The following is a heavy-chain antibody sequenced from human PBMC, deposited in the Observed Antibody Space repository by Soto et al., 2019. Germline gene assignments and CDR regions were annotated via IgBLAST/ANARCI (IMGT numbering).Heavy chain of an antibody. CDR2: ISSNGGST. CDR1: GFTFSSYA. V-gene: IGHV3-64D*08. D-gene: IGHD3-22*01. Sequence: GGSLRLSCSASGFTFSSYAMHWVRQAPGKGLEYVSAISSNGGSTYYADSVKSRFTISRDNSKNTLYLQMSSLRAEDTAVYYCVKALYYYDSSGNTIDYWGQGTLVTVSS. CDR3: VKALYYYDSSGNTIDY. J-gene: IGHJ4*02.